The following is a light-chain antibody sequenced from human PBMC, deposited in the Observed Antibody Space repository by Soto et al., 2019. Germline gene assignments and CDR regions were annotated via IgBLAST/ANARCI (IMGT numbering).Light chain of an antibody. J-gene: IGLJ1*01. V-gene: IGLV1-44*01. CDR3: AAWDKMKVSYV. CDR2: END. Sequence: QSVLERPPSAAGTPGQRGTISCSGSSSNIGRKSVSWYQQLPGTAPKLLIYENDQRPSGVPDRVSGSKSGTSASLDISGLQSEDEADYYCAAWDKMKVSYVFGTGIKVTVL. CDR1: SSNIGRKS.